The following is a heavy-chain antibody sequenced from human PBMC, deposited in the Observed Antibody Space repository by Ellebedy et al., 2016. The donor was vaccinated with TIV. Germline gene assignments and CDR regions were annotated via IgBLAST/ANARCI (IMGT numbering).Heavy chain of an antibody. CDR2: IYYSGST. CDR1: GGSISSGDYY. J-gene: IGHJ4*02. CDR3: ARVRLGELSSIDY. V-gene: IGHV4-31*03. D-gene: IGHD3-16*02. Sequence: SETLSLXXTVSGGSISSGDYYWSWIRQHPGKGLEWIGYIYYSGSTYYNPSLKSRVTISVDTSKNQFSLKLSSVTATDTAVYYCARVRLGELSSIDYWGQGTLVTVSS.